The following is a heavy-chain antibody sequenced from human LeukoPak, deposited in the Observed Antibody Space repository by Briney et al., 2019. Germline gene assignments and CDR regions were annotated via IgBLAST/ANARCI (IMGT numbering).Heavy chain of an antibody. CDR1: GFTFSSYA. Sequence: GGSLRLSCAASGFTFSSYAMSWVRQAPGKGLEWVSVISGSGGSTYYADSVKGRFTISRDNSKTTLYLQMNSLRAEDTAVYYCAGGVYSGSLDYWGQGTLVTVSS. J-gene: IGHJ4*02. CDR3: AGGVYSGSLDY. CDR2: ISGSGGST. D-gene: IGHD2-8*01. V-gene: IGHV3-23*01.